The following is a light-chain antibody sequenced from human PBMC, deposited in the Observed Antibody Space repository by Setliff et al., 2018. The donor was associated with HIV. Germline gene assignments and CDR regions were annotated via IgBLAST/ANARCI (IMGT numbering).Light chain of an antibody. CDR3: SSYVGSSAYV. Sequence: ALTQPASVSGSPGQSIAISCTGTSSDIGSYKFVSWYQHHPDKGPKLIIYEGSKRPSGVSNRFSASKSGNTASLTIPGLQAEDEADYYCSSYVGSSAYVFGPGTKVTVL. V-gene: IGLV2-23*01. J-gene: IGLJ1*01. CDR1: SSDIGSYKF. CDR2: EGS.